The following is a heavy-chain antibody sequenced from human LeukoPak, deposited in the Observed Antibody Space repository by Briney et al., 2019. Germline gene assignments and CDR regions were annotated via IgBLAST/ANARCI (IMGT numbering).Heavy chain of an antibody. CDR3: ARGPENIVAVTARRRYFDY. Sequence: SETLSLTCAVYGGSFSGYYWSWIRQPPGKGLEWIGEINHSGSTNYNPSLKSRVTISVDTSKNQFSLKLSSVTAADTAVYYCARGPENIVAVTARRRYFDYWGQGTLVTVSS. CDR1: GGSFSGYY. D-gene: IGHD2-21*02. CDR2: INHSGST. J-gene: IGHJ4*02. V-gene: IGHV4-34*01.